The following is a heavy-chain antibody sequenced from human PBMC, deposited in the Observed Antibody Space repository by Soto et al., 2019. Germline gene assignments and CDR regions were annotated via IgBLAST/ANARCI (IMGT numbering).Heavy chain of an antibody. CDR3: ASHLSAAGTSWFGP. CDR1: GDSVTNGDYY. CDR2: TYYSGST. V-gene: IGHV4-30-4*01. D-gene: IGHD6-13*01. Sequence: SETLSLTCTVSGDSVTNGDYYWSWIRQPPGKGLEWIGYTYYSGSTYYNPSLKSRLSISVDTSKNTFSLRLSSVTAADTAVYYCASHLSAAGTSWFGPWGQGTLVTVSS. J-gene: IGHJ5*02.